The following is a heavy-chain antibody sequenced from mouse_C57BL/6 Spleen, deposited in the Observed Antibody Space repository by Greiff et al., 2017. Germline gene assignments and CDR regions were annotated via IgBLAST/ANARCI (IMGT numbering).Heavy chain of an antibody. J-gene: IGHJ3*01. D-gene: IGHD1-1*01. V-gene: IGHV1-55*01. CDR1: GYTFTSYW. CDR2: IFPGSGST. Sequence: VQLQQPGAELVKPGASVKMSCKASGYTFTSYWITWVKQRPGQGLAWIGDIFPGSGSTNYNEKFKSKATLTVDTSSSTAYMQLSSLTSEDSAVYYCARAGSYGSSSFAYWGQGTLVTVSA. CDR3: ARAGSYGSSSFAY.